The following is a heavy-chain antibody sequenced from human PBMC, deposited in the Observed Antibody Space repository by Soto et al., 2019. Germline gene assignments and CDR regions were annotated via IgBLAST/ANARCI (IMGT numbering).Heavy chain of an antibody. CDR3: AKAPIAAAGTGYAFDI. Sequence: GGSLRLSCAASGFTFSSYGMHWVRQAPGKGLEWVAVISYDASNKYYADSVKGRFTISRDNSKNTLYLQMNSLRAEDTAVYYCAKAPIAAAGTGYAFDIWGQGTMVTVSS. CDR1: GFTFSSYG. J-gene: IGHJ3*02. D-gene: IGHD6-13*01. V-gene: IGHV3-30*18. CDR2: ISYDASNK.